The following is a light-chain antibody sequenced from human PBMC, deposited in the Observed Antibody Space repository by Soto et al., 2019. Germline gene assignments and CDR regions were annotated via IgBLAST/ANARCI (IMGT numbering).Light chain of an antibody. J-gene: IGKJ2*01. CDR2: DAS. Sequence: EIVMTQSPATLSVSPGERATLSCRASQSVSSNLAWYQQKPGQAPGLLIYDASTRATGIPARFSGSGSGTEFTLTISSLQSEDFAVYYCQQYNNWPPRYTFGQGTKLEIK. CDR3: QQYNNWPPRYT. CDR1: QSVSSN. V-gene: IGKV3-15*01.